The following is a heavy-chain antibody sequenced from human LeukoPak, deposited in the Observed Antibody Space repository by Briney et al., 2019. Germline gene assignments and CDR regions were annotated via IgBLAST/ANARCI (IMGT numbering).Heavy chain of an antibody. CDR2: VSYSGTT. J-gene: IGHJ2*01. Sequence: SATLSLTCTVSGGSISSYYWTWIRQPPGKGLERIGYVSYSGTTKYNPSLKSRVTMSVDMSKNRLSLRLTSVTAADTAVYYCARSGYSYDSAVYWNFDLWGRGTLVTVSS. D-gene: IGHD5-18*01. CDR3: ARSGYSYDSAVYWNFDL. CDR1: GGSISSYY. V-gene: IGHV4-59*01.